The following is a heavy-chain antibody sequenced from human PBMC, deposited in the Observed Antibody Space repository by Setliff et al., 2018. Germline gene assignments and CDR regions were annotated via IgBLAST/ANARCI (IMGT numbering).Heavy chain of an antibody. CDR2: IYHSGST. CDR1: GGSISSSNW. V-gene: IGHV4-4*02. Sequence: ETLSLTCAVSGGSISSSNWWSWVRQPPGKGLEWIGEIYHSGSTGYNPSLKSRVTISVDKSKNQFSLRLSSVTAADTAVYYCARSRGQKSFDYWGQGTLVTVSS. J-gene: IGHJ4*02. D-gene: IGHD3-10*01. CDR3: ARSRGQKSFDY.